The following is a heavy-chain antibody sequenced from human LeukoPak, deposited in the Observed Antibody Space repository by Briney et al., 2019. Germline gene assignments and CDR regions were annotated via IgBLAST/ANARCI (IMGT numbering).Heavy chain of an antibody. D-gene: IGHD6-19*01. CDR2: IHHSGST. CDR1: GFTFSSYSM. J-gene: IGHJ4*02. V-gene: IGHV4-4*02. Sequence: PGGSLRLSCAASGFTFSSYSMNWVRQAPGKGLEWIGEIHHSGSTNYNPSLKSRVSISVDKFKNQFSLKLSSVTAADTAVYYCASKLTAVAGYFDCWGQGTLVTVSS. CDR3: ASKLTAVAGYFDC.